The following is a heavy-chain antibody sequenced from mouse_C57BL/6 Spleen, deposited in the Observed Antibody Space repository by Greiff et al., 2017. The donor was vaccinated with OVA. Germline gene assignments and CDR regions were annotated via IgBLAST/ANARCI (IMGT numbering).Heavy chain of an antibody. CDR3: ARSGYYYGSSPNRYFDV. J-gene: IGHJ1*03. V-gene: IGHV1-76*01. CDR1: GYTFTDYY. D-gene: IGHD1-1*01. CDR2: IYPGSGNT. Sequence: VQLQQSGAELVRPGASVKLSCKASGYTFTDYYINWVKQRPGQGLEWIARIYPGSGNTYYNEKFKGKATLTAEKSSSTAYMQLSSLTSEDSAVYFCARSGYYYGSSPNRYFDVWGTGTTVTVSS.